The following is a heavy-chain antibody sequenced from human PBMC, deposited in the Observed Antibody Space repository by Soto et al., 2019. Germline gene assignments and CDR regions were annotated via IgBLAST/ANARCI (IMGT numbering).Heavy chain of an antibody. V-gene: IGHV3-33*01. CDR2: IWYDGSNK. CDR3: ARGGYCSSTSCYTYYYGMDV. Sequence: QVQLVESGGGVVQPGRSLRLSCAASGFTFSSYGMHWVRQAPGKGLEWVAVIWYDGSNKYYADSVKGRFTISRDNSKNTMYLQMNSLRAEDTAVYYCARGGYCSSTSCYTYYYGMDVWGQGTTVTVSS. J-gene: IGHJ6*02. D-gene: IGHD2-2*02. CDR1: GFTFSSYG.